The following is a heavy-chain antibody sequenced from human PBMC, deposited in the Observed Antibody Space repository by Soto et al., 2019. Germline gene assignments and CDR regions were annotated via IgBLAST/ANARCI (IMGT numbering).Heavy chain of an antibody. V-gene: IGHV1-8*01. CDR3: ARANGDV. Sequence: QVQLVQSGAEVKRPGASVRVSSKASGYTFTTDDINWVRQAPGQGLEWMGWMNPNSGDTGYAQNFQGIVSMTRSTSISTAYLEVWSLTSEDTTVYFCARANGDVWGQGTTVTVS. J-gene: IGHJ6*02. CDR1: GYTFTTDD. CDR2: MNPNSGDT. D-gene: IGHD1-1*01.